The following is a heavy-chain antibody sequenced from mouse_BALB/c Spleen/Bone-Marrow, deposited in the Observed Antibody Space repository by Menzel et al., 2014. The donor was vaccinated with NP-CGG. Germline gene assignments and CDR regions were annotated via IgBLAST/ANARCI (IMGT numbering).Heavy chain of an antibody. CDR2: IDPANGNI. V-gene: IGHV14-3*02. Sequence: VQLKQSGAELVKPGASVKLSCTASGFNIKDTYMHWVKQRPGQGLEWIGRIDPANGNIKYDPKFQGKATITADTSSNTAYLQLSSLTSEDTAVYYCAPYYYGRWFANWGQGTLVTVSA. D-gene: IGHD1-1*01. CDR1: GFNIKDTY. J-gene: IGHJ3*01. CDR3: APYYYGRWFAN.